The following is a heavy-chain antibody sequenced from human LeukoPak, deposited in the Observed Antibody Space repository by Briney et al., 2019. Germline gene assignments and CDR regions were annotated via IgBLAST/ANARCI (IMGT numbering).Heavy chain of an antibody. D-gene: IGHD3-22*01. V-gene: IGHV3-53*01. J-gene: IGHJ6*02. CDR2: IYSGGST. Sequence: GGSLRLSCAASGFTVSSNYMSWVRQAPGKGLEWVSVIYSGGSTYYADSVKGRFTISRDNSKNTLYLQMNSLRAEDTAVYYCAKDLTMTRYYYYGMDVWGQGTTVTVSS. CDR3: AKDLTMTRYYYYGMDV. CDR1: GFTVSSNY.